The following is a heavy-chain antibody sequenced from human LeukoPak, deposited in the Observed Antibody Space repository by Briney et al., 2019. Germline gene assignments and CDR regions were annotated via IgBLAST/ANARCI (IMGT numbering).Heavy chain of an antibody. CDR1: GGSFSGYY. V-gene: IGHV4-34*01. CDR2: INHSGST. J-gene: IGHJ6*03. Sequence: SETLSLTCAVYGGSFSGYYWSWIRQPPGKGLEWIGEINHSGSTNYNPSLKSRVTISVDTSKNQFSLKLSSVTAADTAVYYCAISGSSDLYYYYYYYMDVWGKGTTVTVSS. CDR3: AISGSSDLYYYYYYYMDV. D-gene: IGHD1-26*01.